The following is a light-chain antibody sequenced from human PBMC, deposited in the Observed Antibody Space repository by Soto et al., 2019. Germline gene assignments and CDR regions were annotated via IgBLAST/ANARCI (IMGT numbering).Light chain of an antibody. Sequence: QSALTQPASVSGSPGQSITISCTGTSSDVGRFNLVSWYQQQPGKAPKLIVYEANKRPSGVSDRFSGSKSGNTASLTISGLQAEDEADYHCCSYAGTTILFGGGTKLTVL. V-gene: IGLV2-23*01. CDR1: SSDVGRFNL. CDR3: CSYAGTTIL. CDR2: EAN. J-gene: IGLJ2*01.